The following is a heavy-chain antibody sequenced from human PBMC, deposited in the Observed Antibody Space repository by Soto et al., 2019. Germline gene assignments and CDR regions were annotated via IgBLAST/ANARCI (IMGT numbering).Heavy chain of an antibody. V-gene: IGHV3-33*04. CDR3: XXXXXXXXXXXSXH. CDR1: GFTFSSNG. J-gene: IGHJ1*01. Sequence: QVQLVESGGGVVQPGGSLRLSCAASGFTFSSNGMXWVRXXPXXXXXWVAIIWYDGSQKYYADSVKGRFTISRDNSKSTLFLQMXXLRXXXTAVXXCXXXXXXXXXXXSXHWGQGTLVTVSS. CDR2: IWYDGSQK.